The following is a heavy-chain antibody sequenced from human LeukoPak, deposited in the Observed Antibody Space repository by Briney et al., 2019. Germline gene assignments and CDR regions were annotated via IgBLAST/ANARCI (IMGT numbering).Heavy chain of an antibody. D-gene: IGHD1-26*01. V-gene: IGHV1-8*01. CDR3: TRGSLSGSSRDY. Sequence: ASVRVSCKASGYTFTGYDINWVRQATGQVLEWMGWMNPNTGDTGYAQKFQGRVTMTRNSSIDTAYMELSGLRSEDTAVYYCTRGSLSGSSRDYWGQGTLLTVSS. CDR2: MNPNTGDT. J-gene: IGHJ4*02. CDR1: GYTFTGYD.